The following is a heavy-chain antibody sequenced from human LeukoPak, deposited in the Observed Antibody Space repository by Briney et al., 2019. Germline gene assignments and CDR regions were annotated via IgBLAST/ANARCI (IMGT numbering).Heavy chain of an antibody. J-gene: IGHJ4*02. V-gene: IGHV4-30-2*01. CDR1: GGSISSGGYY. Sequence: SETLSLTCTVSGGSISSGGYYWSWIRQPPGKGLEWIGYIYHSGSTYYNPSLKSRVTISVVRSKNQFSLKLSSVTAADTAVYYCARGGPARGYCSSTSCKYYFDYWGQGTLVTVSS. CDR3: ARGGPARGYCSSTSCKYYFDY. CDR2: IYHSGST. D-gene: IGHD2-2*01.